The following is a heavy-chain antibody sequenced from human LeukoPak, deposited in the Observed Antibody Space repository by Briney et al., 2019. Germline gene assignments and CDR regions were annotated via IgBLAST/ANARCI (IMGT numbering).Heavy chain of an antibody. CDR2: IYASGST. V-gene: IGHV4-4*07. CDR3: ERGANGWFDP. CDR1: GGTISSYY. D-gene: IGHD2-8*01. J-gene: IGHJ5*02. Sequence: PSQTLSLTCTVSGGTISSYYRTWIRRPTRQGLEWIGRIYASGSTTCNPSLKSRVNISLPTSKTQFSLQLSSVTAADTAVYYCERGANGWFDPWGQGTLVTVSS.